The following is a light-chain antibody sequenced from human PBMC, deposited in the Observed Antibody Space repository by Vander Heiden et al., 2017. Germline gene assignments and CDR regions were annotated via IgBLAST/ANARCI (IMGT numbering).Light chain of an antibody. Sequence: LLTPAPATLSLSAGERATLSCRASQSVISNYLAWYQQKPRQAPRLLIYSASNRATGIPARFSGSGSGTDFTLTISSLEPEDFAVYYCQQYGGSPLITFGQGTRLEIK. CDR2: SAS. J-gene: IGKJ5*01. CDR3: QQYGGSPLIT. CDR1: QSVISNY. V-gene: IGKV3-20*01.